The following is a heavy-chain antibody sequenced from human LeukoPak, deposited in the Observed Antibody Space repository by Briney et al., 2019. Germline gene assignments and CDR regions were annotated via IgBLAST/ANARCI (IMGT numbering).Heavy chain of an antibody. D-gene: IGHD1-7*01. J-gene: IGHJ4*02. CDR1: GFTFSSYG. CDR3: AKDISRITGTTFDY. CDR2: IRYDGSNK. Sequence: GGSLRLSCAASGFTFSSYGMHGVRQAPGKGLEWVAFIRYDGSNKYYADSVKGRFTISRDNSKNTLYLQMNSLRAEDTAVYYCAKDISRITGTTFDYWGQGTLVTVSS. V-gene: IGHV3-30*02.